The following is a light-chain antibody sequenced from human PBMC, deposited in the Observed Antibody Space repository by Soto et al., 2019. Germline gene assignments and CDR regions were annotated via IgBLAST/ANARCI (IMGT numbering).Light chain of an antibody. CDR1: GSDVRGNKY. Sequence: SVLTQPASMSWSSGQSITISCTGTGSDVRGNKYVSWYQHYPGKAPKLMISDVSNRPSGVSDRFSGSKSGDTASLTISGLQAEDEADYYCSAFTGTTYVFGTGTKVTVL. CDR2: DVS. CDR3: SAFTGTTYV. V-gene: IGLV2-14*03. J-gene: IGLJ1*01.